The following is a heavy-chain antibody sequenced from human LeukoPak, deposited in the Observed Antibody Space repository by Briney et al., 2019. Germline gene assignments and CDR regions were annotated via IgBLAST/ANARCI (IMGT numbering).Heavy chain of an antibody. J-gene: IGHJ6*03. Sequence: SETLSLTCTVSGGSLSSTSYYWGWIRQPPGKGLEWIGTMYYSGSTYYNPSLKSRVTISVDRSKNQFSLKVSSVTAADTAVYYCARHSPDYYDSSGYRYCYYYMDVWGKGTTVTVSS. D-gene: IGHD3-22*01. CDR3: ARHSPDYYDSSGYRYCYYYMDV. CDR1: GGSLSSTSYY. CDR2: MYYSGST. V-gene: IGHV4-39*01.